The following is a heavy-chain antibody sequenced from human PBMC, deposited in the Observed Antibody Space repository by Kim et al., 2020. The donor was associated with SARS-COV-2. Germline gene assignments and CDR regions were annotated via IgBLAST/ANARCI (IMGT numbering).Heavy chain of an antibody. CDR1: GFTFSSFA. D-gene: IGHD5-18*01. Sequence: GGSLRLSCAASGFTFSSFAMNWVRQAPGMGLEWVAGIYSYGTRTYYADSVKGRFSISRDNSKNTLYLQMNSLRAEDTAVYYCAKDWATDMITFFDYWGQGALVTVSS. V-gene: IGHV3-23*03. CDR2: IYSYGTRT. J-gene: IGHJ4*02. CDR3: AKDWATDMITFFDY.